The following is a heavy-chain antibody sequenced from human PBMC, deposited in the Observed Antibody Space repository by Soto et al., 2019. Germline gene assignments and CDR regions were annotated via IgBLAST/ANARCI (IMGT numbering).Heavy chain of an antibody. CDR1: GYTFASYW. V-gene: IGHV5-51*01. CDR2: IYPGDSDT. Sequence: GESLKISCQGSGYTFASYWIGWVRQIPGKDLEWMGIIYPGDSDTRYSPSFQGQVTISADKSLRPAYLQWTSLKASDTALYYCARTRSFTLGFYYDGMDVWGQGTTVTVSS. D-gene: IGHD6-6*01. CDR3: ARTRSFTLGFYYDGMDV. J-gene: IGHJ6*02.